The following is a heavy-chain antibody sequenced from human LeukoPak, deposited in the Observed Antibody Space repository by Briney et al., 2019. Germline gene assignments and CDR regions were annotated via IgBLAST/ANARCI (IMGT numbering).Heavy chain of an antibody. V-gene: IGHV7-4-1*02. J-gene: IGHJ4*02. CDR2: INTNTGNP. CDR1: GYTFTRYA. CDR3: ARGDYYDSSGYYGRHLRPVDY. Sequence: ASVKVSCKASGYTFTRYAMNWVRQASGQGLEWMGWINTNTGNPTYAQGFTGRFVFSLDTSVSTAYLQISSLKAEDTAVYYCARGDYYDSSGYYGRHLRPVDYWGQGTLVTVSS. D-gene: IGHD3-22*01.